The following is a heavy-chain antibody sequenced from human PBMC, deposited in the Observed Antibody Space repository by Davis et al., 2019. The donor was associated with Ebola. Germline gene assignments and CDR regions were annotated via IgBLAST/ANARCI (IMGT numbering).Heavy chain of an antibody. J-gene: IGHJ6*02. Sequence: GESLKISCKTSGYDFTNYWIGWVRQMPGKGLEWMGVIHPIDSDTTYSPSFQGQVTISADKSTNTAYLQWDSLKASDTATYYCARHRAWEYRTPSYYYYEMGVWGQGTTVIVSS. CDR1: GYDFTNYW. CDR2: IHPIDSDT. V-gene: IGHV5-51*01. D-gene: IGHD2/OR15-2a*01. CDR3: ARHRAWEYRTPSYYYYEMGV.